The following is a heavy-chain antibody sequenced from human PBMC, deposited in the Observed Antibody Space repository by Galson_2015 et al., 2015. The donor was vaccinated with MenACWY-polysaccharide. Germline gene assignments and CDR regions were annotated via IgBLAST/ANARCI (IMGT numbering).Heavy chain of an antibody. CDR1: GLTFRSSG. J-gene: IGHJ3*02. CDR3: AREGSRIVFHAFDI. V-gene: IGHV3-33*05. Sequence: SLRLSCAASGLTFRSSGMHWVRQAPGKGLEWVALIQNVGSPKAYADSVKGRFTISRDNSKNTLYLEMNSLRAEETAVYYCAREGSRIVFHAFDIWGQGTMVTVSS. CDR2: IQNVGSPK. D-gene: IGHD2-15*01.